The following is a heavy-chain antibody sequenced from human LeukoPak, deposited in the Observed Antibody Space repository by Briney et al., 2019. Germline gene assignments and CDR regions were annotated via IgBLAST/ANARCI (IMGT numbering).Heavy chain of an antibody. D-gene: IGHD6-19*01. CDR1: GFTFSSYN. CDR2: INHSGST. V-gene: IGHV4-34*01. J-gene: IGHJ5*02. Sequence: GSLRLSCAASGFTFSSYNMNWVRQPPGKGLEWIGEINHSGSTNYNPSLKSRVTISVDTSKNQFSLKLSSVTAADTAVYYCARHSIAVAGPSGGGFDPWGQGTLVTVSS. CDR3: ARHSIAVAGPSGGGFDP.